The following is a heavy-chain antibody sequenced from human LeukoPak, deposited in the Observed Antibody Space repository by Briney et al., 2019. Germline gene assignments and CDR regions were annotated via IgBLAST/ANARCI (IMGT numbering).Heavy chain of an antibody. CDR2: IYPRDSTT. CDR3: ARRAIIQGSSALDF. Sequence: GESLKISCKSSGYTFTHDWIGWVRQMPGKGLEWMGIIYPRDSTTRYSPAFEGQVTISVDKSITTAYLQWSSLKASDTAMYYCARRAIIQGSSALDFWGQGTVVIVSS. CDR1: GYTFTHDW. V-gene: IGHV5-51*01. J-gene: IGHJ4*02. D-gene: IGHD3-3*01.